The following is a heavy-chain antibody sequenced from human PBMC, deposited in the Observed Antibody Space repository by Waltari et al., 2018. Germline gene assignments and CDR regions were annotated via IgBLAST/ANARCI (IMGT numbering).Heavy chain of an antibody. V-gene: IGHV3-43*01. D-gene: IGHD2-2*01. CDR1: GFTFDDYT. CDR3: AKEDRYAIDY. J-gene: IGHJ4*02. Sequence: EVQLVESGGVVVQPGGSLRLSCAASGFTFDDYTMHWVRQAPGKGLEWVSLISWDCGSTYYADSVKGRFTISRDNSKNSLYLQMNSLRTEDTALYYCAKEDRYAIDYWGQGTLVTVSS. CDR2: ISWDCGST.